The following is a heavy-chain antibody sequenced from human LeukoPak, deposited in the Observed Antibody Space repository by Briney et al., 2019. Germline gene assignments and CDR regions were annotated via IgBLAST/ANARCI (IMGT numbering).Heavy chain of an antibody. CDR1: GGSISRYY. CDR2: IYTSGST. J-gene: IGHJ4*02. CDR3: ARGQDYYGSGSYYT. Sequence: PSETLSLTCTVSGGSISRYYWSWIRQPAGKGLEWTGRIYTSGSTNYNPSLTSRVTMSVDTSKNQFPLKLSSVTAADTAVYYCARGQDYYGSGSYYTWGQGTLVTVSS. V-gene: IGHV4-4*07. D-gene: IGHD3-10*01.